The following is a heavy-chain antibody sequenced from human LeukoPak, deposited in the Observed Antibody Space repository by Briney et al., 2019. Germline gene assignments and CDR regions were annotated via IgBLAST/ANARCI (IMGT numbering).Heavy chain of an antibody. V-gene: IGHV4-39*01. D-gene: IGHD1-26*01. CDR2: IYYSGST. J-gene: IGHJ3*02. Sequence: PSETLSLTCTVSGGSISSSSYYWGWIRQPPGKGLGWIGSIYYSGSTYYNPSLKSRVTISVDTSKNQFSLKLSSVTAADTAVYYCARLQWELFRGEAFDIWGQGTMVTVSS. CDR1: GGSISSSSYY. CDR3: ARLQWELFRGEAFDI.